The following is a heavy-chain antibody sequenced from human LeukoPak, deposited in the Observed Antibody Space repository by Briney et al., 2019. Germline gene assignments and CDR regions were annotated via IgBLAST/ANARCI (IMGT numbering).Heavy chain of an antibody. J-gene: IGHJ6*03. CDR1: GFTVSSNY. CDR2: IYSGGST. D-gene: IGHD1-26*01. Sequence: GGSLRLSCAASGFTVSSNYMSWVRQAPGKGLEWVSVIYSGGSTYYADSVKGRFTISRDNSKNTLYLQMNSLRAEDTAVYYCAKGKKVGYYYYYMDVWGKGTTVTVSS. CDR3: AKGKKVGYYYYYMDV. V-gene: IGHV3-53*01.